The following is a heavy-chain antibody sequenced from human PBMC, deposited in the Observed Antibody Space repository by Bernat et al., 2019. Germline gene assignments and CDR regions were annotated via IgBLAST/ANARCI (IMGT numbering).Heavy chain of an antibody. CDR3: ARCITAAGTGPFDY. J-gene: IGHJ4*02. D-gene: IGHD6-13*01. Sequence: QVQLVESGGGVVQPGRSLRLSCAASGFTFSSYGMHWVRQAPGKGLDWVAVIWYDGSNKYYADSVKGRFTISRDNSKNTLYLQMNSLRAEDTAVYYCARCITAAGTGPFDYWGQGTLVTVSS. V-gene: IGHV3-33*01. CDR2: IWYDGSNK. CDR1: GFTFSSYG.